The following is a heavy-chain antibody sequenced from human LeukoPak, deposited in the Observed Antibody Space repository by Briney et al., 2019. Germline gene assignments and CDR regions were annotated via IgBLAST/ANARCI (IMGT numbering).Heavy chain of an antibody. CDR1: GGSFSGYY. J-gene: IGHJ6*03. Sequence: SETLSLTCAVYGGSFSGYYWSWIRQPPGKGLEWIGEINHSGSTNYNPSLKSRVTISVDTSKNQFSLKLSSVTAADTAVYYCARHSYYGNYLTPYYYYYMDVWGKGTTVTVSS. D-gene: IGHD1-26*01. CDR3: ARHSYYGNYLTPYYYYYMDV. V-gene: IGHV4-34*01. CDR2: INHSGST.